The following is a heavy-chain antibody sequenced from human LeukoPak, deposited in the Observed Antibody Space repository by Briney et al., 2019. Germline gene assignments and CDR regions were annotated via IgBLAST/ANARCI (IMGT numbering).Heavy chain of an antibody. J-gene: IGHJ1*01. CDR3: VRVTDCSSSSCYNVAEYFQH. Sequence: GGSLRLSCAASRFTFSSYAMSWVRQAPGKGLEWVSAISGSGGSTYYADSVKGRFTISRDNSKNTLYLQMNSLRAEDTAVYYCVRVTDCSSSSCYNVAEYFQHWGQGTLVTVSS. CDR1: RFTFSSYA. D-gene: IGHD2-2*02. CDR2: ISGSGGST. V-gene: IGHV3-23*01.